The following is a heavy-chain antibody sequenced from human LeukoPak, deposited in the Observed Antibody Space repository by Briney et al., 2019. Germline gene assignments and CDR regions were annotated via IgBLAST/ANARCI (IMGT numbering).Heavy chain of an antibody. V-gene: IGHV4-59*01. J-gene: IGHJ4*02. Sequence: PSETLSLTCTVSGGSISGLYWSWIWQPPGKGLEWIGRIFDTGTTDYNPYLKTRVTISVDTSRNQFSLRLNSVTAADTAVYYCARGGTSSWYGGYYWGQGTLVTVSS. CDR1: GGSISGLY. CDR3: ARGGTSSWYGGYY. D-gene: IGHD6-13*01. CDR2: IFDTGTT.